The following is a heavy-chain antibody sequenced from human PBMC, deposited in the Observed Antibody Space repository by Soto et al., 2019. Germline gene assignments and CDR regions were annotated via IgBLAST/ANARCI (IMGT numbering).Heavy chain of an antibody. CDR2: ISKDGSHS. CDR1: GFNFRTYG. D-gene: IGHD4-17*01. Sequence: QVQLVESGGGVVQPGRSLRLSCAASGFNFRTYGIHWVRQAPGKGLAWVALISKDGSHSYYAHSVKGRFTTSRDNSQNKAFLQVNSLRADDTAVDFCARGTDYADLGNAEYFHPWGQGTLVTVSS. J-gene: IGHJ1*01. CDR3: ARGTDYADLGNAEYFHP. V-gene: IGHV3-30*03.